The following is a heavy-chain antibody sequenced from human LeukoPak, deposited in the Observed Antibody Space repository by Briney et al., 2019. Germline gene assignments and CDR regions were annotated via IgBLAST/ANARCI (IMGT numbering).Heavy chain of an antibody. D-gene: IGHD3-10*01. Sequence: GGSLRLSCAASGFTFSSYGMSWVRQAPGKGLEWVSAISGSGGSTYYADSVKGRFTISRDNSKNTIYLEMNSLRAEDTAVYYCARDSVRSGIRSGSFDYWGQGTLVTVSS. CDR1: GFTFSSYG. J-gene: IGHJ4*02. CDR3: ARDSVRSGIRSGSFDY. CDR2: ISGSGGST. V-gene: IGHV3-23*01.